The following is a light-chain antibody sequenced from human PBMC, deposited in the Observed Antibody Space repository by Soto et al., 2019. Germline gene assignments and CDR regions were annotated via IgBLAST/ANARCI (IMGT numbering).Light chain of an antibody. CDR3: QQRGNWPPIT. J-gene: IGKJ5*01. V-gene: IGKV3-11*01. CDR1: QSVTTY. CDR2: DAS. Sequence: EIVLTQSPATLSLSPGERATLSCRASQSVTTYLAWYQQKPGQAPRLLIYDASNRATGIPARFSGSGSGTDFTLTTSSLEPEDFAVYYCQQRGNWPPITFGQGTRLEI.